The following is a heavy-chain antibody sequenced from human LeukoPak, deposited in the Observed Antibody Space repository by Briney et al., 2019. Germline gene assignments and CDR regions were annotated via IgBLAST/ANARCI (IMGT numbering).Heavy chain of an antibody. D-gene: IGHD3-3*01. Sequence: ASVKVSCKVSGYTFTDYYMHWVQQAPGKGLEWMGLVDPEDGETIYAEKFQGRVTITADTSTDTAYMELSSLRSEDTAAYYCATARRFFAGNGGAFDIWGQGTMVTVSS. V-gene: IGHV1-69-2*01. CDR3: ATARRFFAGNGGAFDI. J-gene: IGHJ3*02. CDR2: VDPEDGET. CDR1: GYTFTDYY.